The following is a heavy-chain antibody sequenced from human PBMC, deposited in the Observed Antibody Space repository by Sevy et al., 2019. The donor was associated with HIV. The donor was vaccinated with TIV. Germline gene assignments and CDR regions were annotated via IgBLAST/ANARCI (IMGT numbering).Heavy chain of an antibody. D-gene: IGHD3-3*01. CDR3: AKIYDY. CDR2: IFHTGKT. J-gene: IGHJ4*02. CDR1: GGSISKIGNY. V-gene: IGHV4-39*01. Sequence: SETLSLTCSVSGGSISKIGNYWGWVRQPPGERLEWIGDIFHTGKTNYNPSLKSRVTISLDTSKNQFSLKHSSVTAADTAVYYCAKIYDYWGPGALVTVSS.